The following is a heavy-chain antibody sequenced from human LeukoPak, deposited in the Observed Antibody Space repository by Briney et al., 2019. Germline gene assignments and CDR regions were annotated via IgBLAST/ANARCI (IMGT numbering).Heavy chain of an antibody. CDR3: ARAAIRYFDWLSNFYYYGMDV. CDR1: GYTFTSYD. D-gene: IGHD3-9*01. Sequence: ASVKVSCKASGYTFTSYDINWVRQATGQGLEWMGWMNPNSGNTGYAQKFQGRVTMTRNTSISTAYMELSSLRSEDTAVYYCARAAIRYFDWLSNFYYYGMDVWGQGTTVTVSS. CDR2: MNPNSGNT. J-gene: IGHJ6*02. V-gene: IGHV1-8*01.